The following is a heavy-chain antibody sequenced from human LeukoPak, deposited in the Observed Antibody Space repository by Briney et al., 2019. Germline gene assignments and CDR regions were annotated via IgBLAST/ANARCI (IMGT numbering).Heavy chain of an antibody. V-gene: IGHV1-2*02. Sequence: ASVKVSCKPCRYSLKDYFIHWVRQAPGQGPEWLGWINSKSGDTDYGQQFRGRINMTRDMAISTIYLELHSLGVDDTAIYYCARADSSDNCYWIGYLDPCGQGSLVTVSS. D-gene: IGHD2-2*01. J-gene: IGHJ5*02. CDR3: ARADSSDNCYWIGYLDP. CDR1: RYSLKDYF. CDR2: INSKSGDT.